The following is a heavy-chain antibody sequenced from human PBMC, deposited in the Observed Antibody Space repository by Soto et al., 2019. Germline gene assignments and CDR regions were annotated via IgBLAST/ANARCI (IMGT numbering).Heavy chain of an antibody. J-gene: IGHJ5*01. V-gene: IGHV1-18*01. CDR2: ISVFNGYA. D-gene: IGHD1-1*01. Sequence: GASVKVSCKPSGYSFHNSGISWVRQAPGQGLEWMGWISVFNGYAHYAQKFQGRVIMTADTFTNTAYMELRGLRSDDTAMYYCSKNGTTWFASWGQGTPVTV. CDR1: GYSFHNSG. CDR3: SKNGTTWFAS.